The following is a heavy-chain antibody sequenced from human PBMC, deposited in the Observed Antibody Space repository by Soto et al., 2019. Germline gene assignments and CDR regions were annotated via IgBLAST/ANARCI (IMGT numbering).Heavy chain of an antibody. Sequence: GGSLRLSCAASGFTFSSYAMSWVRQAPGKGLEWVSAISGSGGSTYYADSVKGRFTISRDNSKNTLYLQMNSLRAEDTAVYYCAHTQGIVLVPAAIWYWGQGTLVTVS. CDR1: GFTFSSYA. V-gene: IGHV3-23*01. D-gene: IGHD2-2*02. J-gene: IGHJ4*02. CDR3: AHTQGIVLVPAAIWY. CDR2: ISGSGGST.